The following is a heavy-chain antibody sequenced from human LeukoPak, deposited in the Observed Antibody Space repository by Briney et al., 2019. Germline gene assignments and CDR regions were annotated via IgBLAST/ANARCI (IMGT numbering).Heavy chain of an antibody. J-gene: IGHJ5*02. CDR1: GGSISSYY. CDR3: ARTPSIAAAGIGENWFDP. V-gene: IGHV4-59*08. Sequence: SETLSLTCTVSGGSISSYYWSWIRQPPGKGLEWIGYIYYSGSTSYNPSLRSRVTISVDTSKNQFSLKLSSVTAADTAVYYCARTPSIAAAGIGENWFDPWGQGTLVTVSS. CDR2: IYYSGST. D-gene: IGHD6-13*01.